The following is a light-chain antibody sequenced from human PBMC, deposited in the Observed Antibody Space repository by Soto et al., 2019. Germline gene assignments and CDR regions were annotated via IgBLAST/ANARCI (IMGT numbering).Light chain of an antibody. CDR3: SSYSSNNILSYV. Sequence: QSALTQPRSVSGSPGQSVTISCTGTSSDVGGYNYVSWYQQRPGTAPKLIMFEVNNRPSGVSDRFSGSRSANTASLTISGLQAQDEADYYCSSYSSNNILSYVFGTGTKLTVL. CDR2: EVN. CDR1: SSDVGGYNY. V-gene: IGLV2-14*03. J-gene: IGLJ1*01.